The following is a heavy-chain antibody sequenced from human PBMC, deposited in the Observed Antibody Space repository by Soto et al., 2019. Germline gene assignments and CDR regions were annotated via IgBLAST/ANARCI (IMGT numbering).Heavy chain of an antibody. CDR2: IKEDGSEK. D-gene: IGHD2-8*01. V-gene: IGHV3-7*01. Sequence: GGSLRLSCAAAGLNFISFWMSWVRQAPGKGLEWVANIKEDGSEKYYVDSVKGRFTISRDNAKNSLYLQMNSLRAEDTAVYYCATHGHYFDYWGQGTLVTVSS. J-gene: IGHJ4*02. CDR1: GLNFISFW. CDR3: ATHGHYFDY.